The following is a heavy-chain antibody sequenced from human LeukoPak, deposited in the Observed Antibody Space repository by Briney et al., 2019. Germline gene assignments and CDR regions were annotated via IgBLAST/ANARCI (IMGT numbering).Heavy chain of an antibody. D-gene: IGHD3-3*01. CDR2: ISSSSSYI. J-gene: IGHJ3*02. CDR3: AREPFWSGYLYDAFDI. V-gene: IGHV3-21*01. CDR1: GFTFSSYS. Sequence: GGSLRLSCAASGFTFSSYSMNWVRQAPGKGLEWVSSISSSSSYIYYADSVKGRFTISRDNAKNSLYLQMNSLRAEDTAVYYCAREPFWSGYLYDAFDIWGQGTMATVSS.